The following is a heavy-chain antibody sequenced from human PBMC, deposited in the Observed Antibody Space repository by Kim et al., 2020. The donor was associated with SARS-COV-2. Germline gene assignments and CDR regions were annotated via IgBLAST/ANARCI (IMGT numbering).Heavy chain of an antibody. CDR3: AREGDYDPYYYYGMDV. Sequence: SLKSRVTISVDTSKNQFSLKLSSVTAADTAVYYCAREGDYDPYYYYGMDVWGQGTTVTVSS. D-gene: IGHD4-17*01. V-gene: IGHV4-59*01. J-gene: IGHJ6*02.